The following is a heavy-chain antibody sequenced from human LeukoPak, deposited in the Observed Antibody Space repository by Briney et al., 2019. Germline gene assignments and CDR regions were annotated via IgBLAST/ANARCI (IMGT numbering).Heavy chain of an antibody. V-gene: IGHV4-39*01. CDR3: ARRPPLVRHGSSAFDI. J-gene: IGHJ3*02. Sequence: SETLSLTCTVSGGSISSSSDYWGWIRQPPGKGLEWIGSIYYSGSTYYNPSLKSRVTISVDTSKNQFSLKLSSVTAADTAVYYCARRPPLVRHGSSAFDIWGQGTMVTVSS. CDR2: IYYSGST. CDR1: GGSISSSSDY. D-gene: IGHD6-6*01.